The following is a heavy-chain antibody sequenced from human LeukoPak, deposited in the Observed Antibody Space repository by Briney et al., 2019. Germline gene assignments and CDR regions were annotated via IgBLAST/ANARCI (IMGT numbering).Heavy chain of an antibody. J-gene: IGHJ4*02. Sequence: VGALRLSCAKSGFTFSHYGMHTVRQAPGKGLERMAVIWSDGTNRYYGDPVKGRFTISRDNFQRTVYLQMNSLRAEDTAVYYCAKDAQRGFDYSNSLDKWGQGTLVTVSS. CDR1: GFTFSHYG. CDR3: AKDAQRGFDYSNSLDK. CDR2: IWSDGTNR. V-gene: IGHV3-33*06. D-gene: IGHD4-11*01.